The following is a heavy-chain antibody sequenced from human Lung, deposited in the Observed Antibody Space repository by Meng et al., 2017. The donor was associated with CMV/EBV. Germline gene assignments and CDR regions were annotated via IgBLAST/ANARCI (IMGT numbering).Heavy chain of an antibody. CDR2: INPISGDT. J-gene: IGHJ6*02. CDR1: GYTFTDYY. CDR3: AREQNYGDVYYYYYGLDV. V-gene: IGHV1-2*02. D-gene: IGHD4-17*01. Sequence: SXXVSXXASGYTFTDYYIHWVRQAPGQGLEWMGWINPISGDTNFAQKFPGRVTLTRDTSINTAYMELSGLKSDDTAVYYCAREQNYGDVYYYYYGLDVWXQGTXVTVSS.